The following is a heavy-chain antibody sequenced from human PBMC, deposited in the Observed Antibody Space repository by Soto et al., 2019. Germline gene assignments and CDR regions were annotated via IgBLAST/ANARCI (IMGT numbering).Heavy chain of an antibody. CDR3: SRGGGGYCSGGTCHSGPLANWFEP. V-gene: IGHV1-18*01. D-gene: IGHD2-15*01. CDR2: ISAYNGNT. CDR1: GYTFTSYG. J-gene: IGHJ5*02. Sequence: ASVKVSCKASGYTFTSYGITWVRQAPGQGLEWMGWISAYNGNTNYAQKLQGRVTMTTDTSTSTAYMELRSLRSVDTAVYYCSRGGGGYCSGGTCHSGPLANWFEPLDQGTLVIVSS.